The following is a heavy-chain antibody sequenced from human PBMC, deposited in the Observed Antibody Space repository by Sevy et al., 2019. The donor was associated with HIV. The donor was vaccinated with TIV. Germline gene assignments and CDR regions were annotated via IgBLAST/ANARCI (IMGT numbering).Heavy chain of an antibody. V-gene: IGHV4-39*01. CDR3: ARITSRGWGVFDV. Sequence: SETLSLTCIVSGGSISNSSFYWGWIRQPPGKGLEWLGSIYYSGSTYYHPSLKSRVTLSVDTSKNQFSLKLSSVTAADTALYYCARITSRGWGVFDVWGQGTMVTVSS. CDR2: IYYSGST. CDR1: GGSISNSSFY. D-gene: IGHD3-10*01. J-gene: IGHJ3*01.